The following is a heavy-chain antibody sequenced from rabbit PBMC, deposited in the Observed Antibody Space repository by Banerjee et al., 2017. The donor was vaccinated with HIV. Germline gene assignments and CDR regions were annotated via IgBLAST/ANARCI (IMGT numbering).Heavy chain of an antibody. Sequence: QEQLVESGGGLVQPEGSLTLTCKASGFSFTYGYVMCWVRQAPGKGLEWIGCINSSSGNTVYATWAKGRFTIYRASWTAVTLQMTSLTAADTATYFCARDTDGYAGYGDGNLWGPGTLVTVS. D-gene: IGHD7-1*01. CDR2: INSSSGNT. CDR1: GFSFTYGYV. V-gene: IGHV1S45*01. CDR3: ARDTDGYAGYGDGNL. J-gene: IGHJ4*01.